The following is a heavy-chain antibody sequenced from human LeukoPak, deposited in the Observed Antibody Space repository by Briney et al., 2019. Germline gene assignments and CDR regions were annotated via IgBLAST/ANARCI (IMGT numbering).Heavy chain of an antibody. Sequence: GGSLRLSCAASGFTFSSYGMHSVRQAPGKGLEWVAVISYDGSNKYYADSVKGRFTISRDNPKNTLYLQMNSLRAEDTAVYYCAKDRLDGTEVVIPYYFDYWGQGTLVTVSS. CDR3: AKDRLDGTEVVIPYYFDY. CDR2: ISYDGSNK. J-gene: IGHJ4*02. V-gene: IGHV3-30*18. D-gene: IGHD3-22*01. CDR1: GFTFSSYG.